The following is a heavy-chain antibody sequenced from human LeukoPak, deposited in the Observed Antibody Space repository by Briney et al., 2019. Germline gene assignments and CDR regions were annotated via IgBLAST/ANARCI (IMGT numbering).Heavy chain of an antibody. CDR3: ARFSGLGTNWGRDY. Sequence: GGSLRLSCAASGFSFSNYWMCWVRLLPGNRLELVANIKQDGSQTHYVDSVKGRFTISRDNSKNSLFLQMNSLRAGDTAVYYCARFSGLGTNWGRDYWGQGTLVTVSS. CDR1: GFSFSNYW. CDR2: IKQDGSQT. V-gene: IGHV3-7*03. J-gene: IGHJ4*02. D-gene: IGHD7-27*01.